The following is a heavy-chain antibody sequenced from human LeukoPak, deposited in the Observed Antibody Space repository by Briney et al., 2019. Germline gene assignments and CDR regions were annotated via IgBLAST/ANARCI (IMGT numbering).Heavy chain of an antibody. D-gene: IGHD6-13*01. CDR1: GGSISSSIYY. Sequence: SETLSLTCTVSGGSISSSIYYWGWIRQPPGKGLEWIGSIYYTGSTYYNPSLKSRVTMSVDTSKDQFSLKLSSVTAADTALYYCARLSTAHVAAAGTGFDYWGQGTLVTVSS. CDR2: IYYTGST. J-gene: IGHJ4*02. CDR3: ARLSTAHVAAAGTGFDY. V-gene: IGHV4-39*01.